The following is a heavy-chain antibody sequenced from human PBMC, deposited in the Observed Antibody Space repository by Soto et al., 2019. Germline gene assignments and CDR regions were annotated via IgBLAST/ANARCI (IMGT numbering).Heavy chain of an antibody. CDR1: GESISSSSYY. CDR2: IYYSGRT. Sequence: SETLSLTCIVSGESISSSSYYWGWIREPPGKGLEWIGSIYYSGRTYYNPSFKSRVTISIDTSKNQFSLKLSSVTATDTAVYYCARQRTTVVTQAYFDHWGQGALVTVSS. CDR3: ARQRTTVVTQAYFDH. D-gene: IGHD2-21*02. V-gene: IGHV4-39*01. J-gene: IGHJ4*02.